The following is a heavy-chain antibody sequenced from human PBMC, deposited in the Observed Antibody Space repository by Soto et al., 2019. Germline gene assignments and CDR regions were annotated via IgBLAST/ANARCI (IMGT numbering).Heavy chain of an antibody. Sequence: EVQLLESGGGLVQPGGSLRLSCAASGFTFSSYAMSWVRQAPGKGLEWVSAIGGSGSSTFYVDSVKGRLTISRDNSKNPLYLQMNSLRAADTAVYYCAKDLSPFVLVAPNYYAMDVWGKGTTDTVSS. CDR2: IGGSGSST. V-gene: IGHV3-23*01. CDR3: AKDLSPFVLVAPNYYAMDV. D-gene: IGHD2-8*01. CDR1: GFTFSSYA. J-gene: IGHJ6*04.